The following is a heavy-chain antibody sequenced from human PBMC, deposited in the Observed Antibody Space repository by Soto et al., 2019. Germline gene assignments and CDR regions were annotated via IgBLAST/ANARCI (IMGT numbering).Heavy chain of an antibody. V-gene: IGHV1-18*04. CDR2: IRPDNRDT. CDR1: GYAFSKYG. CDR3: AASYDSGFDP. Sequence: QLQLVQSGAEVERPGASVRVSCKAYGYAFSKYGISWIRQAPGQGPERMGWIRPDNRDTNYAQKFQGRVTMTTDTSSNTAYMELRSLRSDDTAVYYCAASYDSGFDPWGQGTLVSVSS. D-gene: IGHD5-12*01. J-gene: IGHJ5*02.